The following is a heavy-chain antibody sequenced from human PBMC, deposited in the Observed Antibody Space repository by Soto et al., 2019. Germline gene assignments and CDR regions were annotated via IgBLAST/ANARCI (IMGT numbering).Heavy chain of an antibody. CDR3: ARGQTAERHYYYCNGMDV. V-gene: IGHV1-46*01. Sequence: DSVKVSCKASGYTFTSYYLHWARQAPGQGPEWMGIINPSGGTTNYAQTFQGRVTMARDTSTSTVYLELSSLRCDDTAVYYCARGQTAERHYYYCNGMDVWGRRSKFTVYS. D-gene: IGHD7-27*01. CDR1: GYTFTSYY. CDR2: INPSGGTT. J-gene: IGHJ6*02.